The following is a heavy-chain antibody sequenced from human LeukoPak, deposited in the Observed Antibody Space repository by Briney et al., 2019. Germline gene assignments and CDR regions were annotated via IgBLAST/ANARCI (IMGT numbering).Heavy chain of an antibody. CDR3: ATSIAVAGMGFGY. J-gene: IGHJ4*02. CDR1: GYTFTSYG. V-gene: IGHV1-18*01. CDR2: ISAYNGNT. Sequence: ASVKVSCKASGYTFTSYGISWVRQAPGQGLEWMGWISAYNGNTNYAQKLQGRVTMTEDTSTDTAYMELSSLRSEDTAVYYCATSIAVAGMGFGYWGQGTLVTVSS. D-gene: IGHD6-19*01.